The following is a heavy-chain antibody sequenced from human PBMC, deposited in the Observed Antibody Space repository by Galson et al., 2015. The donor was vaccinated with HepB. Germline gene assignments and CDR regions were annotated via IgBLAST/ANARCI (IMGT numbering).Heavy chain of an antibody. J-gene: IGHJ3*02. D-gene: IGHD3-22*01. CDR2: ISYDGSNK. Sequence: LRLSCAASGFTFSSYAMHWVRQAPGKGLEWVAVISYDGSNKYYADSVKGRFTISRDNSKNTLYLQMNSLRAEDTAVYYCARDREGANSSGPPFDAFDIWGQGTMVTVSS. V-gene: IGHV3-30-3*01. CDR1: GFTFSSYA. CDR3: ARDREGANSSGPPFDAFDI.